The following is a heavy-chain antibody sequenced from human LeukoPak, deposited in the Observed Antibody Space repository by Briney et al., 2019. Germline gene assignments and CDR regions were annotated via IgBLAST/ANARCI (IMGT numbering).Heavy chain of an antibody. CDR3: ATNYYDSSGYKYYFDY. V-gene: IGHV5-51*01. CDR2: IYPGDSDT. J-gene: IGHJ4*02. D-gene: IGHD3-22*01. CDR1: GSSFTSYW. Sequence: GESLQISCQGSGSSFTSYWIGWVRQMPGKGLEWMGIIYPGDSDTRYSPSFQGQVTISADKSISTAYLQWSSLKASDTAMYYCATNYYDSSGYKYYFDYWGQGTLVTVSS.